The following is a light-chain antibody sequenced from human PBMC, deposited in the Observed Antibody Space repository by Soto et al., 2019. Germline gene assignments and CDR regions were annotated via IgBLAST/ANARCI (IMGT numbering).Light chain of an antibody. CDR3: QQYGSLPIT. CDR2: GAS. J-gene: IGKJ1*01. V-gene: IGKV3-20*01. CDR1: QSVSSN. Sequence: EIVMTQSPATLSVSPGERATLSCRASQSVSSNLAWYQQKPGQAPRLLIYGASSRATGIPDRFSGSGSGTDFTLTISRVAPEDFAVYYCQQYGSLPITFGQGTKVDIK.